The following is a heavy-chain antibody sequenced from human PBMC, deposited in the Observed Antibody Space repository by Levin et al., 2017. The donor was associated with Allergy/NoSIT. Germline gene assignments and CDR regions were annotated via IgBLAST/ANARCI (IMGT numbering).Heavy chain of an antibody. CDR3: ASTQTGDSSGYRTQLGADAFDI. Sequence: GGSLRLSCAASGFTFSSYGMHWVRQAPGKGLEWVAVIWYDGSNKYYADSVKGRFTISRDNSKNTLYLQMNSLRAEDTAVYYCASTQTGDSSGYRTQLGADAFDIWGQGTMVTVSS. CDR2: IWYDGSNK. D-gene: IGHD3-22*01. V-gene: IGHV3-33*01. CDR1: GFTFSSYG. J-gene: IGHJ3*02.